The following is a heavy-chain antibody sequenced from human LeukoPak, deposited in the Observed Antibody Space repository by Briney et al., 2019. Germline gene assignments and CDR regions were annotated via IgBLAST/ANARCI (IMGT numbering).Heavy chain of an antibody. CDR2: IYHSGST. D-gene: IGHD3-10*01. CDR3: ARDLSITMVRGDRNWFDP. J-gene: IGHJ5*02. V-gene: IGHV4-4*02. CDR1: GGSISSSNW. Sequence: SETLSLTCAVSGGSISSSNWWSWVRQPQGKGLEWIGSIYHSGSTYYNPSLKSRVTISVDTSKNQFSLKLSSVTAADTAVYYCARDLSITMVRGDRNWFDPWGQGTLVTVSS.